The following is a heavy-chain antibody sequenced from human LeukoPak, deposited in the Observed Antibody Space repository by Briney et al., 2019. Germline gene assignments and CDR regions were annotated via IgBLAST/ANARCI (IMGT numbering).Heavy chain of an antibody. D-gene: IGHD4-23*01. V-gene: IGHV1-2*02. Sequence: ASVKVSCKASGYTFTGYYMHWVRQAPGQGLEWMGWINPNSGGTNYAQKFQGRVTMTRDTSISTAYMELSRLRSDDTAVYYCATRPGGDYGGNWNYWGQGTLVTVSS. CDR3: ATRPGGDYGGNWNY. CDR1: GYTFTGYY. J-gene: IGHJ4*02. CDR2: INPNSGGT.